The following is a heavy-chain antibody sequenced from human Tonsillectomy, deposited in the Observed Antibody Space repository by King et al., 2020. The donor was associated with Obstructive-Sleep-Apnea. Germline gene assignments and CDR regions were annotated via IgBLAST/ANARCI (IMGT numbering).Heavy chain of an antibody. D-gene: IGHD3-16*01. J-gene: IGHJ6*02. CDR2: ISWNSGTI. CDR1: GFTFDDYA. Sequence: VQLVESGGGLVQPGRSLRLSCAASGFTFDDYAMHWVRQAPGKGLEGVSGISWNSGTIGYADSVKGGFTISRDNARNSLYLQMNSMRAEDTALYYCAKASQGPYLGPYYYAMDVWGPGTTVTVSS. V-gene: IGHV3-9*01. CDR3: AKASQGPYLGPYYYAMDV.